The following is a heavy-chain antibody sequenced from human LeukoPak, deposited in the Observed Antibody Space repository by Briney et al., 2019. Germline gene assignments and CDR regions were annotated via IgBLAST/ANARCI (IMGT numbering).Heavy chain of an antibody. CDR2: INWNGGST. V-gene: IGHV3-20*04. CDR3: ARAVVPAANKAYYYYYMDV. Sequence: GGSLRLSCAASGFTFDDYGMSWVRQAPGKGLEWVSGINWNGGSTGYADSVKGRFTISRDNAQNSLYLQMNSLRAEDTALYYCARAVVPAANKAYYYYYMDVWGKGTTVTVSS. D-gene: IGHD2-2*01. J-gene: IGHJ6*03. CDR1: GFTFDDYG.